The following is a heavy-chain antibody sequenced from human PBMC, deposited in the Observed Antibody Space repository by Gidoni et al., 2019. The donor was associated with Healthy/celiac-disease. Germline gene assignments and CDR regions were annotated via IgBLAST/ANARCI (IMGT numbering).Heavy chain of an antibody. Sequence: QVQLVESGGGVVQPGRSLRLSCAASGFTFSSYAMHWVRQAPGKGLEWVAVISYDGSNKYYADSVKGRFTISRDNSKNTLYLQMNSLRAEDTAVYYCARDPGKNQYQLPGYWGQGTLVTVSS. CDR3: ARDPGKNQYQLPGY. J-gene: IGHJ4*02. CDR1: GFTFSSYA. D-gene: IGHD2-2*01. CDR2: ISYDGSNK. V-gene: IGHV3-30-3*01.